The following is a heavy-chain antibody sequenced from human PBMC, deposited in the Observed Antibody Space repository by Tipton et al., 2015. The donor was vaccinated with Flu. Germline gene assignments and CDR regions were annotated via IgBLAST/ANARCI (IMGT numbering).Heavy chain of an antibody. CDR2: IYPSGTT. D-gene: IGHD3-10*02. J-gene: IGHJ4*02. Sequence: VKPSETLSLTCTVSSGSISSVIYFCAWIRQPPGKGLELIGSIYPSGTTYYNPSLKSRVTISVDTSKNQFSLRLRSVTDADTAVYYCARLSYYDVDLKNFYFDYWGQGALVTVSS. CDR3: ARLSYYDVDLKNFYFDY. V-gene: IGHV4-39*01. CDR1: SGSISSVIYF.